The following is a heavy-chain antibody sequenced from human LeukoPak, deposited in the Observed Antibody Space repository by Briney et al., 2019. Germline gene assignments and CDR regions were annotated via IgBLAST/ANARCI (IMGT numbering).Heavy chain of an antibody. CDR2: ITSSGGST. V-gene: IGHV3-23*01. Sequence: GGSLRLSCAASGFTFSSYAMSWVRQAPGKGLEWVSSITSSGGSTYYAGSVKGQFTISRDNPKNTVYLQMNSLRAEDTAVYYCAKDRPNYYDSSGHYYRRNGDYWGQGTLVTVSS. CDR3: AKDRPNYYDSSGHYYRRNGDY. J-gene: IGHJ4*02. D-gene: IGHD3-22*01. CDR1: GFTFSSYA.